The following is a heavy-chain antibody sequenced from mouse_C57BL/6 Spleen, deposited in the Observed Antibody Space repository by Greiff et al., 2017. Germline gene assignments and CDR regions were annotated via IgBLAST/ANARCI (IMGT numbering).Heavy chain of an antibody. CDR2: ISSGSSTI. D-gene: IGHD4-1*01. V-gene: IGHV5-17*01. CDR3: ARELIYAMDY. CDR1: GFTFSDYG. J-gene: IGHJ4*01. Sequence: DVMLVESGGGLVKPGGSLKLSCAASGFTFSDYGMHWVRQAPEKGLEWVAYISSGSSTIYYADTVKGRFTISRDNAKNTLFLQMTSLRSEDTAMYYCARELIYAMDYWGQGTSVTVSS.